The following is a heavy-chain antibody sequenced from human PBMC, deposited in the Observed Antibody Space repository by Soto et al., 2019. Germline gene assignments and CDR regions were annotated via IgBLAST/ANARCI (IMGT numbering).Heavy chain of an antibody. CDR2: MSTSNGNT. Sequence: QVQLVQSGAEVKKPGASVKVSCKASGYTFTSYDISWVRQAPGQGLEWMGWMSTSNGNTNYAQKLQGRVTMPTDTSTRTANMELRSLRPDDTAVYFCARDRNWVDPWGQGTLVTVS. J-gene: IGHJ5*02. CDR3: ARDRNWVDP. CDR1: GYTFTSYD. V-gene: IGHV1-18*01.